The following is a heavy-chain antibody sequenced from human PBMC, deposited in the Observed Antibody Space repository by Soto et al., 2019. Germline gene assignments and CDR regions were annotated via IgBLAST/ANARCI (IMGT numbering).Heavy chain of an antibody. Sequence: SETLSLTCTVSGGSVSSGSYYWSWIRQPPGKGLEWIGYIYYIGSTKYNPSLKSRVTISLDTSRNQFFLKLNSVTAADTAVYYCARGPYDSSGYSVFDRWGQGTLVTVSS. CDR1: GGSVSSGSYY. J-gene: IGHJ5*02. D-gene: IGHD3-22*01. V-gene: IGHV4-61*01. CDR3: ARGPYDSSGYSVFDR. CDR2: IYYIGST.